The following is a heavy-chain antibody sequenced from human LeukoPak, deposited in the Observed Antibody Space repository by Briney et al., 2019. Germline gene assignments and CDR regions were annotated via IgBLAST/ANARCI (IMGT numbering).Heavy chain of an antibody. D-gene: IGHD3-10*01. CDR2: IYYSGST. V-gene: IGHV4-39*01. CDR1: GGSISSSSYY. Sequence: SETLSLTCTVSGGSISSSSYYWGWIRQPPGKGLEWIGSIYYSGSTYYNPSLKSRVTISVDTSKNQFSLKLSSVTAADTAVYYCARHGGLLWFGELASSWFDPWGQGTLVTASS. J-gene: IGHJ5*02. CDR3: ARHGGLLWFGELASSWFDP.